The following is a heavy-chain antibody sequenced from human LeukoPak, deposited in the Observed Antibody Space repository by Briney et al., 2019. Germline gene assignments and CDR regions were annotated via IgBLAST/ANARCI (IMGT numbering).Heavy chain of an antibody. CDR3: VRAYHPGGWFDP. J-gene: IGHJ5*02. V-gene: IGHV3-48*04. Sequence: PGGSLRLSCAASGFISTTYGINWVRQTPEKGLEWVSGISGSASTTYYADSVKGRFTISGDNAKDSLYLQMNSLTAEDTAMHYCVRAYHPGGWFDPWGQGTLVTVSS. CDR2: ISGSASTT. CDR1: GFISTTYG. D-gene: IGHD2-21*01.